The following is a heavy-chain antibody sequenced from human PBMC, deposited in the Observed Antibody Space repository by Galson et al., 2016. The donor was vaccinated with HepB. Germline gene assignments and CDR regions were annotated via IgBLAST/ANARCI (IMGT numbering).Heavy chain of an antibody. J-gene: IGHJ4*02. CDR1: GYTFTSYG. CDR3: ARAPYDSSGYQYTVLYY. Sequence: SVKVSCKASGYTFTSYGFSWVRQAPGQGLEWMGWISAFNGNTHYAEKFQGRVTMTTDTSTSTAYMELRSLRSDDTAVYYCARAPYDSSGYQYTVLYYWGQGTLVTVSS. D-gene: IGHD3-22*01. CDR2: ISAFNGNT. V-gene: IGHV1-18*04.